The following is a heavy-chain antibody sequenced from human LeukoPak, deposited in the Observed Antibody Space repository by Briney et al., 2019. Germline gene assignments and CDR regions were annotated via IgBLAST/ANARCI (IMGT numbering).Heavy chain of an antibody. CDR3: AKGHDYGDLIIDY. J-gene: IGHJ4*02. V-gene: IGHV3-23*01. Sequence: GGSLRLSCAASGFTFSSYAMSWVRQAPGRGLEWVSAISGSGGSTYYADSVKGRFTISRDNSKNTLYLQMNSLRAEDTAVYYCAKGHDYGDLIIDYWGQGTLVTVSS. D-gene: IGHD4-17*01. CDR2: ISGSGGST. CDR1: GFTFSSYA.